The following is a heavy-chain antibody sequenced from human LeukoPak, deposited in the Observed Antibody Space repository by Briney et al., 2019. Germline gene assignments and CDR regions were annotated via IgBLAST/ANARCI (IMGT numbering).Heavy chain of an antibody. CDR2: IYYSGST. Sequence: SETLSLTCTVSGVSISSSSYYWGWIRQPPGKGLEWIGSIYYSGSTYYNPSLKSRVTISVDMSKNQFSLKLSSVTAADTAVYYCARFSGWFLGFDPWGQGTLVTVSS. CDR3: ARFSGWFLGFDP. V-gene: IGHV4-39*01. J-gene: IGHJ5*02. D-gene: IGHD6-19*01. CDR1: GVSISSSSYY.